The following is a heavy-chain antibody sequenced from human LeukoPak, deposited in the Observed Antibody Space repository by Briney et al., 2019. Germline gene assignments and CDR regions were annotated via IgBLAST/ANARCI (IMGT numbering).Heavy chain of an antibody. V-gene: IGHV1-46*03. CDR1: GYGFTSYY. D-gene: IGHD3-10*01. J-gene: IGHJ4*02. CDR2: INPSVGGT. CDR3: ARHGSGRYYPAEGRVDY. Sequence: ASVKVSRKAFGYGFTSYYIHWVRQAPGQGLEWMGIINPSVGGTTYARKFQGRVTMTRDTSTSTVYMELSSLRSEDTAVYYCARHGSGRYYPAEGRVDYWGQGTLVTVSS.